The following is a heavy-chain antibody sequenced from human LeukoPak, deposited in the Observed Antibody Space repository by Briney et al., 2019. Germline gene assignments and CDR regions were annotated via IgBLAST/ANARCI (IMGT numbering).Heavy chain of an antibody. D-gene: IGHD5-12*01. CDR3: ARRYTGYGILDY. V-gene: IGHV3-11*03. CDR1: GFTFSNTW. CDR2: ISDSSSYT. J-gene: IGHJ4*02. Sequence: GGSLRLSCAASGFTFSNTWMSWIRQAPGKGLEWVSYISDSSSYTDYADSVKGRFTISRDNSKNSLYLQMNSLRAEDTAVYYCARRYTGYGILDYWGQGTLVTVSS.